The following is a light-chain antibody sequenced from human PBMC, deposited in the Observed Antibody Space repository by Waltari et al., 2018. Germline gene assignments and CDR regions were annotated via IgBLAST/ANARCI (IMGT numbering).Light chain of an antibody. CDR1: SSDVGNYTL. Sequence: QSALTQPASVSASPGQSMTISCTGTSSDVGNYTLVSWYQQHPGKAPKLMIYEDTKRPSGVSNRFSGSKSGNTASLTISGLPAAVEAASFCSSSAFPLPLVFGGGPPLPVL. V-gene: IGLV2-23*01. CDR3: SSSAFPLPLV. J-gene: IGLJ3*02. CDR2: EDT.